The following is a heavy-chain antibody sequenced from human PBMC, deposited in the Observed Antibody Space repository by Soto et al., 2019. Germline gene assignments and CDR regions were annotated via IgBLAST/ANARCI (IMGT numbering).Heavy chain of an antibody. D-gene: IGHD3-9*01. CDR1: GFTFSSYE. CDR2: ISSSGSTI. Sequence: HPGGSLRLSCAASGFTFSSYEMNWVRQAPGKGLEWVSYISSSGSTIYYADSVKGRFTISRDNAKNSLYLQMNSLRADDTAVYYCAILTISVTTHFDYWGQGTLVTVSS. V-gene: IGHV3-48*03. J-gene: IGHJ4*02. CDR3: AILTISVTTHFDY.